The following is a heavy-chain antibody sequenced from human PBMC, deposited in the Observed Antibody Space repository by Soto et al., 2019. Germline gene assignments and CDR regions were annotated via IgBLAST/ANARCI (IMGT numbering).Heavy chain of an antibody. CDR1: GGTFSSYA. CDR2: IIPIFGTA. D-gene: IGHD2-21*02. J-gene: IGHJ5*02. V-gene: IGHV1-69*06. CDR3: AREGDIVVVTSHSGWFDP. Sequence: ASVKVSCKASGGTFSSYAISWVRQAPGQGLEWMGGIIPIFGTANYAQKFQGRVTITADKSTSTACMELSSLRSEDTAVYYCAREGDIVVVTSHSGWFDPWGQGTLVTVSS.